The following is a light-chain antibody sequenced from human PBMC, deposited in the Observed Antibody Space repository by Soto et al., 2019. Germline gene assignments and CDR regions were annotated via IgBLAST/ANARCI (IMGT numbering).Light chain of an antibody. CDR1: QRFSRN. Sequence: EIVMKQSPATLSVSPGERATLSCRASQRFSRNLAWYQQTPGQPPRLLIYGASTSANGIPARFSASASGTEFPRTISSPTSGDFAVYYCQQYDKWPPLFDRVTKLE. CDR2: GAS. J-gene: IGKJ2*01. V-gene: IGKV3D-15*01. CDR3: QQYDKWPPL.